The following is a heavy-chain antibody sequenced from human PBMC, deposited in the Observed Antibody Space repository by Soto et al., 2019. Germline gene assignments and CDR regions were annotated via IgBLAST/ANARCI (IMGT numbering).Heavy chain of an antibody. V-gene: IGHV4-39*01. CDR1: GGSISSSSYY. D-gene: IGHD2-21*02. CDR2: IYYSGST. Sequence: SETLSLTCTVSGGSISSSSYYWGWIRQPPGKGLEWIGSIYYSGSTYYNPSLKSRVTISVDTSKNQFSLKLSSVTAADTAVYYCARLHIVVVTAILWNHRLVGWFDPWGQGTLVTVSS. J-gene: IGHJ5*02. CDR3: ARLHIVVVTAILWNHRLVGWFDP.